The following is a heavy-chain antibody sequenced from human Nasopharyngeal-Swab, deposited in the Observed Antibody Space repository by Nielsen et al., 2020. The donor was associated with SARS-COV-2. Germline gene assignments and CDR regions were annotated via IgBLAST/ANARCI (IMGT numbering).Heavy chain of an antibody. V-gene: IGHV1-18*01. Sequence: AAVKVSCKASGYTFTSYGISWVRQAPGQGLEWMGWISAYNGNTNYAQKLQGRVTMTTDTSTSTAYMELRSLRSDDTAVYYCARIGGSRDYDGAFDIWGQGTMVTVSS. CDR1: GYTFTSYG. CDR3: ARIGGSRDYDGAFDI. CDR2: ISAYNGNT. J-gene: IGHJ3*02. D-gene: IGHD4-23*01.